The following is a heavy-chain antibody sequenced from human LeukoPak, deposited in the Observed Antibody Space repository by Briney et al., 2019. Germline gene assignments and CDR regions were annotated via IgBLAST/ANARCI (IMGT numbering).Heavy chain of an antibody. CDR2: ISGYTGNT. D-gene: IGHD2-2*01. CDR3: ARTKGSTSYFDS. V-gene: IGHV1-18*01. CDR1: GYTFTSYG. Sequence: GASVKVSCKASGYTFTSYGISWVRQAPGQGLEWMGWISGYTGNTKYAQKLQGRVTMTTDTSASTAYIDLRSLRSDDTAMYYCARTKGSTSYFDSWGRGTLVTVSS. J-gene: IGHJ4*02.